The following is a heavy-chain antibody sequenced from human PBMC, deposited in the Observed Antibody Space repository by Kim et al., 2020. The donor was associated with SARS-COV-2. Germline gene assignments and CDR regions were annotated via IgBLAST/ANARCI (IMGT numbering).Heavy chain of an antibody. CDR1: GGSFSGYY. V-gene: IGHV4-34*01. D-gene: IGHD5-18*01. CDR2: INHSGST. J-gene: IGHJ4*02. Sequence: SETLSPTCAVYGGSFSGYYWSWIRQPPGKGLEWIGEINHSGSTNYNPSLKSRVTISVDTSKNQFSLKLRSVTAADTAVYYCATKRGYTYGLPHYWGQGTL. CDR3: ATKRGYTYGLPHY.